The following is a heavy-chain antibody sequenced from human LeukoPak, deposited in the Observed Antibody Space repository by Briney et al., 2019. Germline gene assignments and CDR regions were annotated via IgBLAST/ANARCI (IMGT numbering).Heavy chain of an antibody. CDR1: GFTFSSSA. J-gene: IGHJ4*02. CDR3: AKEYRYFDY. D-gene: IGHD2-2*02. Sequence: GGSLRLSCAASGFTFSSSAMTWVRQAPGKGLEWVSAISGSGGTTYYADSVKGRFPISRDNSKNTLYLQMNSLRAEDTAVYYCAKEYRYFDYWGQGTLVTVSS. CDR2: ISGSGGTT. V-gene: IGHV3-23*01.